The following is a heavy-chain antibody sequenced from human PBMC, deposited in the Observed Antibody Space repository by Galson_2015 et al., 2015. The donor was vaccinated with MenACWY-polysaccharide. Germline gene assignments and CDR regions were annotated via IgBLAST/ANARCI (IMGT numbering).Heavy chain of an antibody. Sequence: SVKVSCKASGGTFSSYAISWVRQAPGQGLEWMGGIIPIFGTANYAQKFQGRVTITADESTSTAYMELSSLRSEDTAVYYCAREAKNDFWSGYYKGWFDPWGQGTLVTVSS. CDR1: GGTFSSYA. CDR2: IIPIFGTA. V-gene: IGHV1-69*13. D-gene: IGHD3-3*01. CDR3: AREAKNDFWSGYYKGWFDP. J-gene: IGHJ5*02.